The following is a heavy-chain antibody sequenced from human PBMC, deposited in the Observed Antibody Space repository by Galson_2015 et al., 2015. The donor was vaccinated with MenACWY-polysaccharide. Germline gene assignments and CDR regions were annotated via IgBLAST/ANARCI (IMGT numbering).Heavy chain of an antibody. CDR2: MTYDGSDQ. V-gene: IGHV3-30*18. CDR1: GFSFSSYG. Sequence: SLRLSCAASGFSFSSYGMRWVRQAPGKGLEWVTYMTYDGSDQNYARSVRGRFTISRDNSKSMLYLQMESLRPEDTAVYYCAKREARNSGPFDLWGRGTLVTVSS. D-gene: IGHD6-19*01. CDR3: AKREARNSGPFDL. J-gene: IGHJ4*01.